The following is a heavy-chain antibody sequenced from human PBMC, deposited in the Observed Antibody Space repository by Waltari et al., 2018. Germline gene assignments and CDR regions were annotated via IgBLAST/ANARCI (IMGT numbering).Heavy chain of an antibody. D-gene: IGHD2-2*01. J-gene: IGHJ5*02. Sequence: QVPGRGLIWGSRIDGDGGSTGYADSVKGRCTIARDNANNTLYLQMNSLRAEDTAVYYCTRTRYCSTTSCQVDWFDPWGQGTLVTVSS. V-gene: IGHV3-74*01. CDR3: TRTRYCSTTSCQVDWFDP. CDR2: IDGDGGST.